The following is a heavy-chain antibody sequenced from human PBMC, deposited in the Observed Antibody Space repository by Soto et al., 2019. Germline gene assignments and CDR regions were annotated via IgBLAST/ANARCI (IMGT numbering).Heavy chain of an antibody. J-gene: IGHJ4*02. CDR1: NAW. CDR3: TTAKTLALAY. CDR2: IKSKTDGGTT. V-gene: IGHV3-15*01. Sequence: NAWMSRVIKTPGKGLEWVGRIKSKTDGGTTDYAAPVKGRFTISRDDSKNTLYLQMNSLKTEDTAVYYCTTAKTLALAYWGQRTLVTVSS. D-gene: IGHD5-12*01.